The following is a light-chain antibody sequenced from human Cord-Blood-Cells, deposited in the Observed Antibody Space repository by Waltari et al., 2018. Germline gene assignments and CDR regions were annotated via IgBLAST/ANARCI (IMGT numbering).Light chain of an antibody. CDR3: QQYGSF. CDR1: QSVSSSY. Sequence: EIVLTQSPGTLSLSPGERATLSCRASQSVSSSYLAWYQQKPGQAPRLLIYGASSRATGIPDRFSGSGSGTDFTLTISRLEPEDFAVYYCQQYGSFFGPGTKEDIK. V-gene: IGKV3-20*01. J-gene: IGKJ3*01. CDR2: GAS.